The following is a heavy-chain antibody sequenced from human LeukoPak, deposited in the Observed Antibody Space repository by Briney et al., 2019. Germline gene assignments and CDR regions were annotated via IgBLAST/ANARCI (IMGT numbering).Heavy chain of an antibody. V-gene: IGHV4-61*02. CDR1: GGSMSSGSHY. CDR3: ARDLCTNGVCYDAFDI. D-gene: IGHD2-8*01. CDR2: IYTSGST. Sequence: NSSETLSLTGTVSGGSMSSGSHYWSWIRQPAGKGLEWIGRIYTSGSTNYNPSLKSRVTISVDTSKNQFSLELSSVTAADTAVYYCARDLCTNGVCYDAFDIWGQGTMVNVSS. J-gene: IGHJ3*02.